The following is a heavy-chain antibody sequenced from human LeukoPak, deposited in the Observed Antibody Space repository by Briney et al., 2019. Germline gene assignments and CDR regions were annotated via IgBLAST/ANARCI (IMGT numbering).Heavy chain of an antibody. CDR1: GFTFSSYA. V-gene: IGHV3-64*01. CDR2: ISSNGGST. D-gene: IGHD2-2*01. CDR3: ARGTDGYFDY. J-gene: IGHJ4*02. Sequence: GGSLRLSCAASGFTFSSYAMHWVRQAPGKGLEYVSAISSNGGSTYYANSVKGRFTVSRDNSKNTLYLQMGSLRAEDMAVYYCARGTDGYFDYWGQGTLVTVSS.